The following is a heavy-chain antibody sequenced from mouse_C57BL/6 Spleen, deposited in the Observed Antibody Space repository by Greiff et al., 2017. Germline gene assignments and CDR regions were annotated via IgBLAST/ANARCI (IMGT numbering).Heavy chain of an antibody. CDR3: ALDSAAFAY. J-gene: IGHJ3*01. CDR2: IYPGDGDT. D-gene: IGHD3-2*01. CDR1: GYAFSSSW. V-gene: IGHV1-82*01. Sequence: VKLQESGPELVKPGASVKISCKASGYAFSSSWMNWVKQRPGKGLEWIGRIYPGDGDTNYNGKFKGKATLTADKSSSTAYMQLSSLTSEDSAVYFCALDSAAFAYWGKGTLVTVSA.